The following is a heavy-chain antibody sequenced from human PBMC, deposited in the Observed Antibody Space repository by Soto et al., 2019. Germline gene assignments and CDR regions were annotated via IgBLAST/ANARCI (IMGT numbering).Heavy chain of an antibody. D-gene: IGHD1-26*01. CDR1: GDSVGNGPYY. Sequence: QVRLQESGPGLVKPSETLSLSCLVSGDSVGNGPYYWSWIRQSPGEGLEWIAYIYYSGSTNVNPSLESRVNISIDMSKNQFFLELRSVTAADAAVYFCARVGSSCHSGGCYYYYGLGVWGQGTTVAFSS. CDR2: IYYSGST. V-gene: IGHV4-61*01. CDR3: ARVGSSCHSGGCYYYYGLGV. J-gene: IGHJ6*02.